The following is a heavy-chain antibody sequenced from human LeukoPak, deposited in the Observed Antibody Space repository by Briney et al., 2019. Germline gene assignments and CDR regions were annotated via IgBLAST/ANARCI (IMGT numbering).Heavy chain of an antibody. CDR3: VRQWNLDY. D-gene: IGHD1-1*01. V-gene: IGHV5-51*01. J-gene: IGHJ4*02. CDR1: GYSFTNYW. CDR2: INPGDSDT. Sequence: GESLKISCKASGYSFTNYWVAWVRQMPGKGLEWMGIINPGDSDTRYSPSFQGQVTISADKSISTAYLQWSSLKASDTAMYYCVRQWNLDYWGQGTLVTVSS.